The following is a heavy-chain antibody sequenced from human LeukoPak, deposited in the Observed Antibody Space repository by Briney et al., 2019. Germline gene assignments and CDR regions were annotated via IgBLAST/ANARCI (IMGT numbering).Heavy chain of an antibody. CDR1: GGSISSYY. CDR2: IYTSGST. J-gene: IGHJ4*02. D-gene: IGHD3-22*01. Sequence: SETLSLTCTVSGGSISSYYWSWIRQPAGKGLEWIGRIYTSGSTNYNPSLKSRVTISVDTSKNQFSLKLSSVTAADTAVYYCARNNYDSSGSVYYFDYWGQGTLVTVSS. V-gene: IGHV4-4*07. CDR3: ARNNYDSSGSVYYFDY.